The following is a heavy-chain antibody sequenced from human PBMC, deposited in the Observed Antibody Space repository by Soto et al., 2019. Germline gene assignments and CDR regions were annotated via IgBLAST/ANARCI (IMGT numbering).Heavy chain of an antibody. CDR2: IYYSGST. D-gene: IGHD2-15*01. Sequence: ETLSLTCTVSGGSISSSSYYWGWIRQPPGKGLEWIGSIYYSGSTYYNPSLKSRVTISVDTSKNQFSLKLSSVTAADTAVYYCASIVVVVAASWFDPWGQGTLVTVSS. CDR3: ASIVVVVAASWFDP. V-gene: IGHV4-39*01. J-gene: IGHJ5*02. CDR1: GGSISSSSYY.